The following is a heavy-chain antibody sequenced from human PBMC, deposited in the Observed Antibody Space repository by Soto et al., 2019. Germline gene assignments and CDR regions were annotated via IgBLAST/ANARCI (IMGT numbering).Heavy chain of an antibody. CDR1: GFTFGDYA. Sequence: EAQLLESGGGLVQPGGSLRLSCAGSGFTFGDYAMNWVRQAPGKGLEWVAGISGGASTTYYADSVKGRFSIASDNSANTLSLKMHSLRAEDTAIYYCAKIKPRQFGRFYDSAMHIWGQGPAVTVSS. J-gene: IGHJ6*02. D-gene: IGHD6-25*01. CDR2: ISGGASTT. V-gene: IGHV3-23*01. CDR3: AKIKPRQFGRFYDSAMHI.